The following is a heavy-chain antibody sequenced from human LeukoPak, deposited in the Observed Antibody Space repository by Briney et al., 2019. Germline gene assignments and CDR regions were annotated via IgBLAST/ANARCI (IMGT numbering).Heavy chain of an antibody. D-gene: IGHD6-13*01. CDR2: ISGYNGNT. CDR1: GYTFSNYG. V-gene: IGHV1-18*01. CDR3: ARDGSSWPETHDPFDY. J-gene: IGHJ4*02. Sequence: ASVKVSCEASGYTFSNYGISWVRQAPGQGLEWMGWISGYNGNTKNAQKLQGRVTMTTDTSTSTAYMELRSLRSDDTAVYYCARDGSSWPETHDPFDYWGQGTLVTVSS.